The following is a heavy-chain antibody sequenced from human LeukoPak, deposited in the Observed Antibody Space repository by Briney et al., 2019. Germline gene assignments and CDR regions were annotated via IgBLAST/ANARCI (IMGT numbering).Heavy chain of an antibody. D-gene: IGHD2-2*01. CDR1: GFTFSGYA. V-gene: IGHV3-23*01. CDR3: ATGRHGIVVVPAAI. Sequence: PGGSLRLSCAASGFTFSGYAMSWVRQAPGKGLEWVSAISGSGGSTYYADSVKGRFTISRDNSKNTLYLQMNSLRAEDTAVYYCATGRHGIVVVPAAIWGQGTLVTVSS. CDR2: ISGSGGST. J-gene: IGHJ4*02.